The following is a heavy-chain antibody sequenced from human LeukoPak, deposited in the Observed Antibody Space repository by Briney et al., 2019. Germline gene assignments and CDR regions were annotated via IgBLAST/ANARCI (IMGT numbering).Heavy chain of an antibody. CDR3: ARDGSSWSYFDY. D-gene: IGHD6-13*01. J-gene: IGHJ4*02. Sequence: GGSLRLSCAASGFTSSSYAMHWVRQAPGKGLEYVSAISSNGGSTYYANSVKGRFTISRDNSKNTLYLQMGSLRAEDMAVYYCARDGSSWSYFDYWGQGTLVTVSS. V-gene: IGHV3-64*01. CDR2: ISSNGGST. CDR1: GFTSSSYA.